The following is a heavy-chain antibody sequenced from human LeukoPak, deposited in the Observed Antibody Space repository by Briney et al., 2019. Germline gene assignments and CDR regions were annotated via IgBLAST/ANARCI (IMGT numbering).Heavy chain of an antibody. CDR3: ASGLALDY. Sequence: SSETLSLTCTVSGGSISSSSYYWGWIRRPPGKGLEWIGSIYYSGSTYYNPSLKSRVTISVDTSKNQFSLKLSSVTAADTAVYYCASGLALDYWGQGTLVTVSS. CDR1: GGSISSSSYY. D-gene: IGHD6-19*01. CDR2: IYYSGST. J-gene: IGHJ4*02. V-gene: IGHV4-39*07.